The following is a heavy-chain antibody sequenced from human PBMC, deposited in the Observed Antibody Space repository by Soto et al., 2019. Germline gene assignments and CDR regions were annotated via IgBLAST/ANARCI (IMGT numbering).Heavy chain of an antibody. CDR1: GFTVSSYY. CDR2: IDSGGRT. Sequence: EMQLVESGGGLVQPGGSLRLSCAASGFTVSSYYMSWVRQPPGQGMEWVSHIDSGGRTNYADSVKGRFTISRDNSKNTLYLPVNSLRVDDTAVYYCVTDPYSRIAGLWGQGILVTVSS. V-gene: IGHV3-66*01. CDR3: VTDPYSRIAGL. D-gene: IGHD6-13*01. J-gene: IGHJ4*02.